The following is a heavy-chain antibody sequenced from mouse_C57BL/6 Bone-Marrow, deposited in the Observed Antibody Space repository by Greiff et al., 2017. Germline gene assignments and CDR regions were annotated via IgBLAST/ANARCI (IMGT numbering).Heavy chain of an antibody. CDR3: ARGQLPYAMDY. D-gene: IGHD4-1*02. CDR1: GYTFTDYY. V-gene: IGHV1-19*01. Sequence: EVQLQQSGPVLVKPGASVKMSCKASGYTFTDYYMNWVKQSHGKSLEWIGAINPYNGGTSYNQKFKGKATLTVDKSSSTAYMELNSLTSEDSAVXYCARGQLPYAMDYWGQGTSVTVSS. J-gene: IGHJ4*01. CDR2: INPYNGGT.